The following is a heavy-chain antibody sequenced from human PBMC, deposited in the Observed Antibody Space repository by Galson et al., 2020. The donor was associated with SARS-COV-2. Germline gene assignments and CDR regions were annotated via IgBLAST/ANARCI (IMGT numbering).Heavy chain of an antibody. V-gene: IGHV3-23*01. CDR1: GFSFNSYA. Sequence: GGSLRLSCDASGFSFNSYAMGWVRQAPGKGLECVSSIYGNGGGTFYADSVRGRFTISRDNSNNVLLLQMNRLRPDDTAVYYCVKDRGDYAEYITYCFVSWVWGALVTVA. J-gene: IGHJ4*02. D-gene: IGHD3-10*01. CDR2: IYGNGGGT. CDR3: VKDRGDYAEYITYCFVS.